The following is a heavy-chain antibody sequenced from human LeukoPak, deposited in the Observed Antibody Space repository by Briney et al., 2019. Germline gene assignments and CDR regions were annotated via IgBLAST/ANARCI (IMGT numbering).Heavy chain of an antibody. J-gene: IGHJ3*02. D-gene: IGHD3-9*01. CDR1: GFTFSSYE. CDR2: ISSSGRTM. V-gene: IGHV3-48*03. Sequence: GGSLRLSCAASGFTFSSYEMDWVRQAPGKGLEWVSYISSSGRTMYYADSLKGRFTISRDNAKNSLYLQMNSLRAEDTAVYYCARESNDYDILTGPTLAAFDIWGQGTMVTVSS. CDR3: ARESNDYDILTGPTLAAFDI.